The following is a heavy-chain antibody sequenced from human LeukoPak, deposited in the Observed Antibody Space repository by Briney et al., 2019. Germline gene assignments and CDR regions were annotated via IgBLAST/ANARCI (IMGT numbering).Heavy chain of an antibody. CDR3: SLDVPAALQP. J-gene: IGHJ1*01. CDR2: IRYDGSNK. D-gene: IGHD2-2*01. CDR1: GFTFSSYG. V-gene: IGHV3-30*02. Sequence: GGSLRLSCAASGFTFSSYGMHWVRQAPGKGLEWVAFIRYDGSNKYYADSVKGRFTISRDNSKNTLYLQMNSLRAEDTAVYYCSLDVPAALQPWGQGTLVTVSS.